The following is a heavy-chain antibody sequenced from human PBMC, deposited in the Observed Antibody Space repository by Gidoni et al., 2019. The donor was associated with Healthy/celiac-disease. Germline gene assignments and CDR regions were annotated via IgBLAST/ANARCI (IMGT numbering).Heavy chain of an antibody. Sequence: EVQLLESGGGLVQPGRSLRLSCAASGFTFDDYAMHWVRQAPGKCLDWVSGISWNSGSIGYADSVKGLFTISRDNAKNSLYLQMNSLRAEDTALYYCAKDRNDYSGHGAFDIWGQGTMVTVSS. CDR2: ISWNSGSI. V-gene: IGHV3-9*01. CDR3: AKDRNDYSGHGAFDI. J-gene: IGHJ3*02. D-gene: IGHD3-16*01. CDR1: GFTFDDYA.